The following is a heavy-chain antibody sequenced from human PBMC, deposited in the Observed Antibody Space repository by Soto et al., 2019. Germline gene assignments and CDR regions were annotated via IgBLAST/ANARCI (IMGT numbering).Heavy chain of an antibody. CDR3: AKCGYDSSGRLLRYFQH. J-gene: IGHJ1*01. V-gene: IGHV4-28*01. D-gene: IGHD3-22*01. Sequence: SETLSLTCAVSGYSISSSNWWGWIRQPPGKGLEWIGYIYYSGTTYYNPSLKSRVTMSVDTSKNQFSLKLTSVTAVDTAVYYCAKCGYDSSGRLLRYFQHWGQGTLVTVSS. CDR1: GYSISSSNW. CDR2: IYYSGTT.